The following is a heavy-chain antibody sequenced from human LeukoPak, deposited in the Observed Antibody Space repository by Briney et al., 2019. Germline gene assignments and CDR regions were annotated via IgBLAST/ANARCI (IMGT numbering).Heavy chain of an antibody. Sequence: EALPQSCTGPGASISSYYWNWIRQTPAKGLECIGYIYYSANTNYNPSLKSRVNMSVDTSQTEFSLKVSSVTGADAAVYYCARFRNFVSDIWGQGTMVTVS. V-gene: IGHV4-59*12. J-gene: IGHJ3*02. CDR3: ARFRNFVSDI. D-gene: IGHD3-16*01. CDR1: GASISSYY. CDR2: IYYSANT.